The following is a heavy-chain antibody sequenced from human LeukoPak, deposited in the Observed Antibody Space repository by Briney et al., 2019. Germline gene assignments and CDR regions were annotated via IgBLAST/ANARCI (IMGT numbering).Heavy chain of an antibody. CDR2: INHSGST. CDR3: ATYGGYNWFDP. D-gene: IGHD4-23*01. V-gene: IGHV4-34*01. CDR1: GFSFNIYY. J-gene: IGHJ5*02. Sequence: GSLTLSCGVSGFSFNIYYMSWVRQPPGKGLEWIGEINHSGSTNYNPSLKSRVTISVDTSKNQFSLKLSSVTAADTAVYYCATYGGYNWFDPWGQGTLVTVSS.